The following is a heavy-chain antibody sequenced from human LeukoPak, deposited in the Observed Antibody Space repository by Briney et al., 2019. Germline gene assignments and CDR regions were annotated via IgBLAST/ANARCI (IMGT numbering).Heavy chain of an antibody. V-gene: IGHV1-2*02. Sequence: ASVKVSCKASGYTFTGYYMHWVRQAPGQGLEWMGWINPNSGGTNYAQKFQGRVTMTRDTSISTAYMELSRLRSDDTAVYYCARVVYYYDSSGYSDKKYYFDYWGQGTLVTVSS. CDR2: INPNSGGT. CDR3: ARVVYYYDSSGYSDKKYYFDY. D-gene: IGHD3-22*01. CDR1: GYTFTGYY. J-gene: IGHJ4*02.